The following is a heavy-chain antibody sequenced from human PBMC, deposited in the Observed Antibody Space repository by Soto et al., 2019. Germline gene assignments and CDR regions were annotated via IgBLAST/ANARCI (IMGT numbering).Heavy chain of an antibody. CDR1: GGSISSYY. V-gene: IGHV4-59*01. Sequence: SETLSLTCTVSGGSISSYYWSWIRQPPGKGLEWIGYIYYSGSTSYNPSLKSRVTISVDTSKNQFSLKLSSVTAADTAVYYCARARVGATTGWFDPWGQGTLVTVSS. J-gene: IGHJ5*02. CDR2: IYYSGST. CDR3: ARARVGATTGWFDP. D-gene: IGHD1-26*01.